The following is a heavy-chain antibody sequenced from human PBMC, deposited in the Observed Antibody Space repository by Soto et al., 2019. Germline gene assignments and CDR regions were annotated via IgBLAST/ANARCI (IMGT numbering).Heavy chain of an antibody. Sequence: GASLTLSCTASGFIFRSYGMYWIRQAPGKGLEWVAIISYDGSTEYYADSVKGRFTISRDHPKNTLSLQMHTLTTGDTAVYFCGKNFSPLSPDSCFDYWRQGA. V-gene: IGHV3-30*18. CDR3: GKNFSPLSPDSCFDY. J-gene: IGHJ4*02. CDR2: ISYDGSTE. CDR1: GFIFRSYG. D-gene: IGHD3-3*02.